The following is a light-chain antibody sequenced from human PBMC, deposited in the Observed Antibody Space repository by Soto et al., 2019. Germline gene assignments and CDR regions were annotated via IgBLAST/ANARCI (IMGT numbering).Light chain of an antibody. CDR3: GSYTTSSNYV. Sequence: QSALTQPASVSGSPGLSITASCTGTSSDVGAYNFVSWYQQHPDKAPKLMIFDVSNRPSGVSNRFSGSKSGNTASLTISGLQSEDEAEYYCGSYTTSSNYVFGTGTKVTV. J-gene: IGLJ1*01. V-gene: IGLV2-14*03. CDR2: DVS. CDR1: SSDVGAYNF.